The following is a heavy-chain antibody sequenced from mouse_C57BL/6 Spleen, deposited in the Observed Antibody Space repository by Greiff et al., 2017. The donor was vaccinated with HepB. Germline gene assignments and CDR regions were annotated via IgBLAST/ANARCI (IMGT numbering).Heavy chain of an antibody. D-gene: IGHD2-4*01. CDR2: IYPGDGDT. Sequence: QVQLQQSGPELVKPGASVKISCKASGYAFSSSWMNWVKQRPGKGLEWIGRIYPGDGDTNYNGKFKGKATLTADKSSSTAYMQLSSLTSEDSAVYFCASRWYDYDWFAYWGQGTLVTVSA. V-gene: IGHV1-82*01. CDR3: ASRWYDYDWFAY. J-gene: IGHJ3*01. CDR1: GYAFSSSW.